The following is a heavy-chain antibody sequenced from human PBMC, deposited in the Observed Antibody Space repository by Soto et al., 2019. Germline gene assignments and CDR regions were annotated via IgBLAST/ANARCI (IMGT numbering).Heavy chain of an antibody. V-gene: IGHV1-24*01. J-gene: IGHJ4*02. D-gene: IGHD3-16*01. CDR1: GHSLTDLS. CDR2: FDPEEGEI. CDR3: ATTRTTYVYDFDS. Sequence: GASVKVSCKVAGHSLTDLSMHWVRQGPERGLEWLGGFDPEEGEIIYAQNFQGRIRLTEDTSTDTAFMELNSLKSEDTAIYYCATTRTTYVYDFDSWGQGTLVTVSS.